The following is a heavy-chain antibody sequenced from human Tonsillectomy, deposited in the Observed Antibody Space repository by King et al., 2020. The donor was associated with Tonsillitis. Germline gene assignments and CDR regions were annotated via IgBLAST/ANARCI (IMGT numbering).Heavy chain of an antibody. Sequence: QLRESGSGLVKPSQTLSLTCAVSGGSISSGGYSWSWIRQPPGKGLEWIGYIYHSGSTYYNPSLKSRVTISLDRSKNQFSLKLSSVTAADTAVYYCARGGYDFDYWGQGTLVTVSS. V-gene: IGHV4-30-2*01. D-gene: IGHD5-12*01. CDR3: ARGGYDFDY. CDR1: GGSISSGGYS. CDR2: IYHSGST. J-gene: IGHJ4*02.